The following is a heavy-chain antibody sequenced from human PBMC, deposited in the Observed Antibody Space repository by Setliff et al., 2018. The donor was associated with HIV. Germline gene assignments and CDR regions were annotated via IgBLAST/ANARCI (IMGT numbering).Heavy chain of an antibody. D-gene: IGHD3-16*02. V-gene: IGHV1-8*01. J-gene: IGHJ4*02. CDR3: ARASVGVWGSYPD. CDR2: MNPNSGNT. CDR1: GSTFSTYD. Sequence: ASVKVSCKASGSTFSTYDINWVRQAPGQGPEWMGWMNPNSGNTGYAPKLQGRVTMTRNTSISTAYMELSSLRAEDTALYYCARASVGVWGSYPDWGQGTLVTVSS.